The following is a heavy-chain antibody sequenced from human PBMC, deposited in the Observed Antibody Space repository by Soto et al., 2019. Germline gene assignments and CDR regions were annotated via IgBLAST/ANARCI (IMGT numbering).Heavy chain of an antibody. D-gene: IGHD2-8*02. CDR3: ARDKITGLFDY. CDR1: GGSFSGYD. Sequence: QVQLQQWGAGLLKPSETLSLTCAVYGGSFSGYDWTWIRQPPGTGLEWIGEINHSGSSNYNPSLKSRVTISVDTSKNQFSLNLTSVTAADTAVYYCARDKITGLFDYWGQGTLVTVSS. CDR2: INHSGSS. J-gene: IGHJ4*02. V-gene: IGHV4-34*01.